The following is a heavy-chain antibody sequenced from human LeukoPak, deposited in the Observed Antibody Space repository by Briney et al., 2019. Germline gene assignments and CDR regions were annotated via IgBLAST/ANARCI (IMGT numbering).Heavy chain of an antibody. CDR2: MNPNSGNT. Sequence: ASVKVSCKASGYTFTSYDINWVRQATGQGLEWMGWMNPNSGNTGYAQKFQGRVTITRNTSISTAYMELSSLRSEDTAVYYCARVHYGDSGLGSDIFDYWGQGTLVTVSS. CDR1: GYTFTSYD. J-gene: IGHJ4*02. CDR3: ARVHYGDSGLGSDIFDY. V-gene: IGHV1-8*03. D-gene: IGHD4-17*01.